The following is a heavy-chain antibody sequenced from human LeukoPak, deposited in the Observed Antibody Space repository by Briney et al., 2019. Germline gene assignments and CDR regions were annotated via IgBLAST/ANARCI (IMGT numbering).Heavy chain of an antibody. CDR3: ARRGSYRYRNAFDI. CDR1: DGSISSYY. Sequence: SETLSLTCTVSDGSISSYYWSWIRQPPGKGLEWIGYIYYSGSTNYNPSLKSRVTISVDTSKNQFSLKLSSVTAADTAVYYCARRGSYRYRNAFDIWGQGTMVTVSS. V-gene: IGHV4-59*08. CDR2: IYYSGST. J-gene: IGHJ3*02. D-gene: IGHD3-16*02.